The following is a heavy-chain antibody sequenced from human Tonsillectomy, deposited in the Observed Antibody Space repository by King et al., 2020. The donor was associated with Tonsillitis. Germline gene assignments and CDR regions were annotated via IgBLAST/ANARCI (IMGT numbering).Heavy chain of an antibody. CDR1: GFSFSIYA. CDR3: AIFGPSGWYKQDAFDI. J-gene: IGHJ3*02. CDR2: ISGSGDST. Sequence: VQLVESGGGLVQPGGSLRLSCAASGFSFSIYAMSWVRQAPGKGLEWVSSISGSGDSTFHTDSVKGRFTISRDNFKNTLYLQMNSLRAEDTAVYYCAIFGPSGWYKQDAFDIWGQGTMVTVSS. D-gene: IGHD6-19*01. V-gene: IGHV3-23*04.